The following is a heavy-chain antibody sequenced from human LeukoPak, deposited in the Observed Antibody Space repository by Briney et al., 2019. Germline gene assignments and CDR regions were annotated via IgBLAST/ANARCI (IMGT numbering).Heavy chain of an antibody. CDR1: GFTFSTYW. CDR3: ARGYTCGY. J-gene: IGHJ4*02. D-gene: IGHD5-18*01. CDR2: IKEDGSEI. V-gene: IGHV3-7*04. Sequence: PGGSLRLSCAASGFTFSTYWMSWVRQAPGKGLEWVANIKEDGSEINYADSVRGRFTISRDNAKNSLYLQMNSLRAEDTAVYYWARGYTCGYWGQGTLVIVSS.